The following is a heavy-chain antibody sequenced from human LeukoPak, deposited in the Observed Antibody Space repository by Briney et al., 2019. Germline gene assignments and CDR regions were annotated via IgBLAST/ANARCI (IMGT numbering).Heavy chain of an antibody. CDR3: AKEIGYSSSWYLSEYYFDY. CDR1: GFTLSSYA. Sequence: GGSLRLSCAASGFTLSSYAMSWVRQAPGKGLEWVSAISDTGNTYHADSVKGRFTISRDSSKNTLFLQMNRLRPEDAAVYYCAKEIGYSSSWYLSEYYFDYWGQGTLVTVSS. CDR2: ISDTGNT. V-gene: IGHV3-23*01. D-gene: IGHD6-13*01. J-gene: IGHJ4*02.